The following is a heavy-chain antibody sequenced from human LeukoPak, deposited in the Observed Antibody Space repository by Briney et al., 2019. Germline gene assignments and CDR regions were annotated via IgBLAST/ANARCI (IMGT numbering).Heavy chain of an antibody. CDR1: GGSFSGYY. J-gene: IGHJ4*02. Sequence: PSETLSLTCAVYGGSFSGYYWTWIRQPPGKGLEWIGEINHRRSTKYSPSLKSRVTISVDTSKNQFSLKLSSVTAADTAVYYCARQVAYDILTGYYKTFDYWGQGTLVTVSS. CDR2: INHRRST. CDR3: ARQVAYDILTGYYKTFDY. V-gene: IGHV4-34*01. D-gene: IGHD3-9*01.